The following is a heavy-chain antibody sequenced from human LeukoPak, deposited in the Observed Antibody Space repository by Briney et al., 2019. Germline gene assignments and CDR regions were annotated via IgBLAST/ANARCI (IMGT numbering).Heavy chain of an antibody. D-gene: IGHD3-3*01. Sequence: GAPVKVSCKASGYTFTSYGISWVRQAPGQGLEWMGWISAYNGNTNYAQKLQGRVTMTTDTSTSTAYMELRSLRSDDTAVYYCARQYYDFWSGYYRPFDYWGQGTLVTVSS. CDR2: ISAYNGNT. CDR3: ARQYYDFWSGYYRPFDY. J-gene: IGHJ4*02. CDR1: GYTFTSYG. V-gene: IGHV1-18*01.